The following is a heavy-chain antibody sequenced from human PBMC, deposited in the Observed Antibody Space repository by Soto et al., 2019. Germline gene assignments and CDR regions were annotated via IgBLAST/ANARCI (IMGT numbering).Heavy chain of an antibody. J-gene: IGHJ3*01. CDR1: GFSFSADGVG. CDR2: IYWDDDT. D-gene: IGHD2-2*01. Sequence: SGPTLVNPTQTLTLTCIFSGFSFSADGVGVGRIRQPPGKALEWLALIYWDDDTRYSPSLKSRLTITKDTSKNQVVLTMTNMDPVDTGTYYCAHAFGGTSWPNDAFDVWGQGTVVTVSS. CDR3: AHAFGGTSWPNDAFDV. V-gene: IGHV2-5*02.